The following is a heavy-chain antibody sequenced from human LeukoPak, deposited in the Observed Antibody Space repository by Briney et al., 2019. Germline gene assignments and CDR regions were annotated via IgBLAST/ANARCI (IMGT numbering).Heavy chain of an antibody. CDR2: VKYDGSTT. CDR1: GFTFSAYW. Sequence: GGSLRLSCAASGFTFSAYWMHWVRQAPGKGLVWVSRVKYDGSTTTYADSVKGRFTISRDNAKNILYLQMNSLRVEDTAAYYCARDLDWLLFDYWGQGTLVTVSS. D-gene: IGHD3-9*01. V-gene: IGHV3-74*01. CDR3: ARDLDWLLFDY. J-gene: IGHJ4*02.